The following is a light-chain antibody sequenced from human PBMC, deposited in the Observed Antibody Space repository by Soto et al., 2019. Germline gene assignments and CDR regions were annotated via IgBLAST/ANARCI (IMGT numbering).Light chain of an antibody. CDR3: AAWDDSLSGQV. CDR1: SSNIGSNY. J-gene: IGLJ3*02. V-gene: IGLV1-47*01. Sequence: QPVLTQPPSASGTPGQRVTISCSGSSSNIGSNYVFWYQQLPGTAPKLLIYRDYQRPSGVPDRFSGSKSATSASLAISGLQSEDEADYYCAAWDDSLSGQVFGGGTKLTVL. CDR2: RDY.